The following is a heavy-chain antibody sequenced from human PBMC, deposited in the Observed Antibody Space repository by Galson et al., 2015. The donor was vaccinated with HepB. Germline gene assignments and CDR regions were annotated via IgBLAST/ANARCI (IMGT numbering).Heavy chain of an antibody. V-gene: IGHV1-46*01. D-gene: IGHD5-12*01. CDR3: ARDLGGYGYFDY. CDR2: INPSGGST. CDR1: GYTFTSYY. Sequence: SVKVSCKASGYTFTSYYMHWVRQAPGQGLEWMGIINPSGGSTNYAQKFQGRVTITADKSTSTAYMELSSLRSEDTAVYYCARDLGGYGYFDYWGQGTLVTVSS. J-gene: IGHJ4*02.